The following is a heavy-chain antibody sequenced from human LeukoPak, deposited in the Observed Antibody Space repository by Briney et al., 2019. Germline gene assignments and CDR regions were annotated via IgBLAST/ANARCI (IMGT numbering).Heavy chain of an antibody. CDR2: IIPIFGTA. V-gene: IGHV1-69*05. CDR1: GGTFSSYA. J-gene: IGHJ4*02. CDR3: ARGAPKELPVDY. Sequence: SVKVSCKASGGTFSSYAISWVRQAPGQGLEWMGGIIPIFGTANYAQNFQGRVTITTDDSTSTAYMELSSLRSEDTAVYYCARGAPKELPVDYWGQGTLVTVSS. D-gene: IGHD1-7*01.